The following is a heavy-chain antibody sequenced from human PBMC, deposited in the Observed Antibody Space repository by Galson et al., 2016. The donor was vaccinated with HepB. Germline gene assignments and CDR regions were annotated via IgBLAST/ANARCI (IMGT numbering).Heavy chain of an antibody. D-gene: IGHD2-15*01. V-gene: IGHV1-69*04. CDR2: VIPMVGMA. CDR1: GGSFSDYA. CDR3: ARVDWMGSNCYWAY. J-gene: IGHJ4*02. Sequence: SVKVSCKVSGGSFSDYAFAWVRQAPGQGLEWMGRVIPMVGMAKYAQKFQGRVTLTADTSTKTAYMEFNSLTSEDTAIYYCARVDWMGSNCYWAYWGQGTLVTVSS.